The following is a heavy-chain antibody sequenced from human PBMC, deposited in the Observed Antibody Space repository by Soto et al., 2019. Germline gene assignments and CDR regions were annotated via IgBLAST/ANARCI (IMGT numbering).Heavy chain of an antibody. J-gene: IGHJ4*02. CDR1: GFIFRSYW. CDR2: INQDGSEK. D-gene: IGHD6-19*01. V-gene: IGHV3-7*01. CDR3: ARDGVEAGLYLDN. Sequence: EVQLVESGGGLVQPGGSLRLSCEASGFIFRSYWMSWVRQAPGKGLEWVADINQDGSEKYYVDSVRGRFIISRDNAENSLYLQMNSLRAEDTAVYYCARDGVEAGLYLDNWGQGTLVTVST.